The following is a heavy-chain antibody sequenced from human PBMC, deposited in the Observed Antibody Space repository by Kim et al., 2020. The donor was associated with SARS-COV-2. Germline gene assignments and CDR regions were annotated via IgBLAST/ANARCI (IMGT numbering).Heavy chain of an antibody. V-gene: IGHV4-61*01. CDR2: IYYSGST. J-gene: IGHJ4*02. Sequence: SETLSLTCTVSGGSVSSGSYYWSWIRQPPGKGLEWIGYIYYSGSTNYNPSLKSRVTISVDTSKNQFSLKLSSVTAADTAVYYCARGKPYTFGGDNFDYWGQGTLVTVSS. CDR3: ARGKPYTFGGDNFDY. CDR1: GGSVSSGSYY. D-gene: IGHD3-16*01.